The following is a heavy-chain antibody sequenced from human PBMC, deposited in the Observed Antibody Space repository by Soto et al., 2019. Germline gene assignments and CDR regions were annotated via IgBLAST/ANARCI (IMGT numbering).Heavy chain of an antibody. CDR2: IIPIFGTA. CDR3: ARDLRDGSGSYYLR. D-gene: IGHD3-10*01. Sequence: SVKVSCKASGGTFSSYAISWVRQAHGQGLEWMGGIIPIFGTANYAQKFQGRVTITADKSTSTAYMELSSLRSEDTAVYYCARDLRDGSGSYYLRWGQGTLVTVSS. J-gene: IGHJ4*02. V-gene: IGHV1-69*06. CDR1: GGTFSSYA.